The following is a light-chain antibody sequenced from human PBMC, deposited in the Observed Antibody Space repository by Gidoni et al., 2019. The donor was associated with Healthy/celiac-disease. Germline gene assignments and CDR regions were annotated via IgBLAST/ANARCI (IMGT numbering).Light chain of an antibody. CDR1: QSVSSY. CDR3: QQRSNWPLT. J-gene: IGKJ4*01. CDR2: HAS. V-gene: IGKV3-11*01. Sequence: EIVLTHFPATLSLSPGDNSTRPCRASQSVSSYLAWYHQKPGQAPRLLTYHASNRATGIPARFSGSGSGTDFTLTSSSLEPEDVAVYYCQQRSNWPLTFGGGTKVEIK.